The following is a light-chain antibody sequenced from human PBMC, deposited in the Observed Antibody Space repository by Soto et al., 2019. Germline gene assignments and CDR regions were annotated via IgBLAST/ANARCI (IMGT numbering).Light chain of an antibody. V-gene: IGKV3-15*01. CDR3: QQYNNWPPSIT. CDR2: GAS. J-gene: IGKJ5*01. CDR1: QSVSSN. Sequence: EIVMTQSPATLSVSPGERATLSCRASQSVSSNLAWYQQKHGQAPRLLIYGASTRATGIPARFSGSGSGTEFTLTISSLQSEDFAVYYCQQYNNWPPSITFGHGTRLEIK.